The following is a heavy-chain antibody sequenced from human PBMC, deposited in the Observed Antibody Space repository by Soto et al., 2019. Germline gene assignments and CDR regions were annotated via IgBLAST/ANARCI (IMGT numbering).Heavy chain of an antibody. V-gene: IGHV4-30-4*01. CDR2: IYYSGST. J-gene: IGHJ3*02. Sequence: QVQLQESGPGLVKPSQTLSLTCTVSGGSIRSGDYYWSWIRQPPGKGLEWIGSIYYSGSTSYNPSLKSRISISVDTSTNQFSLKLRSVTAADTAVYYCARDVSHVEKIMVTGDVFDIWGQGTMVTVSS. CDR3: ARDVSHVEKIMVTGDVFDI. D-gene: IGHD5-18*01. CDR1: GGSIRSGDYY.